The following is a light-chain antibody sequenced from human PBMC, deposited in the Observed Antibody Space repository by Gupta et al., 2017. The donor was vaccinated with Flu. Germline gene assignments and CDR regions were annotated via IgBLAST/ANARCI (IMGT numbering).Light chain of an antibody. CDR3: RQVLRPVYT. CDR1: QSLLHSNGYNY. CDR2: LGS. J-gene: IGKJ2*01. V-gene: IGKV2-28*01. Sequence: DIVMTQSPLSLPVTPGEPASISCRSSQSLLHSNGYNYLNWYLQRPGQSPQLLIYLGSDRASGVPDRFSGSGSGTDFTLKISRVEAEDVGVYYCRQVLRPVYTFGQGTKLEIK.